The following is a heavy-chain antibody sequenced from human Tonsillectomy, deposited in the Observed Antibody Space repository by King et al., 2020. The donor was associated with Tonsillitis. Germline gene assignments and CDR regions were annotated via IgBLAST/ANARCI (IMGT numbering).Heavy chain of an antibody. V-gene: IGHV3-53*04. CDR3: ARGPTGYGYYFDY. J-gene: IGHJ4*02. CDR2: IYSGGRT. D-gene: IGHD5-18*01. Sequence: VQLVESGGGLVQPGGSLRLSCAPSGFTVSSNYMTWVRQAPGKGLECVSVIYSGGRTYYADSVKGRFTISRHNSKNTLYLQMNSLRTEDTAVYYCARGPTGYGYYFDYWGQGTLVTVSS. CDR1: GFTVSSNY.